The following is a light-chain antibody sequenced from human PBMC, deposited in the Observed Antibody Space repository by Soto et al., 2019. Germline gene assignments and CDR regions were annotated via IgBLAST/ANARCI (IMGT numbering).Light chain of an antibody. CDR2: TNN. Sequence: QSVLTQPPSASGAPGQRVTISCSGGSSNIGSNTVNWYQQLPVTAPKLLIYTNNQRPSGVRDRFSGSRSGTSASLAISGLQSEDEADYYCAAWDDSVNGFVFGTSTKVNVL. CDR1: SSNIGSNT. V-gene: IGLV1-44*01. CDR3: AAWDDSVNGFV. J-gene: IGLJ1*01.